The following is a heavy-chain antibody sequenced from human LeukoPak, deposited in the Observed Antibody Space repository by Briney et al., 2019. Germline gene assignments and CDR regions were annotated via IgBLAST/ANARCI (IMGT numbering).Heavy chain of an antibody. CDR1: GFSFTIYS. Sequence: GGSLRLSCAASGFSFTIYSMNWVRQAPGKGLEWVSFISDSGRVTYYADSVKGRFTISRDTATNLLYLQMNSLRAEDTAVYYCGRDRRQIYYGVDVWGQGTTVTVSS. V-gene: IGHV3-48*01. CDR2: ISDSGRVT. CDR3: GRDRRQIYYGVDV. J-gene: IGHJ6*02.